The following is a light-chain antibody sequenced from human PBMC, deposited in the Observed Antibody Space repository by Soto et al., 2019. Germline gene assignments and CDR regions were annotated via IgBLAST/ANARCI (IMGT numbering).Light chain of an antibody. Sequence: QSVLTQPPSASGTPGQRVSISCSGGSSNIGSTAVDWYQQVPVMAPKLLIYSNDQRPSGVPDRFSGSKSGTSGSLVISGLQAEDEADYFCATWDYDLNGVVFGGGTQLTVL. CDR2: SND. CDR1: SSNIGSTA. V-gene: IGLV1-44*01. J-gene: IGLJ2*01. CDR3: ATWDYDLNGVV.